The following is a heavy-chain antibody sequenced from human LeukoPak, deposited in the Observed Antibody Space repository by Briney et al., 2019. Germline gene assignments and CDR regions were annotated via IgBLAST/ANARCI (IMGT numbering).Heavy chain of an antibody. J-gene: IGHJ4*02. V-gene: IGHV3-23*01. CDR1: GFTFSSYV. CDR2: ISGSGGST. Sequence: PGGSLRLSCAASGFTFSSYVMSWVRQAPGKGLEWVSAISGSGGSTYYAGSVKGRFTISRDNSKNTLYLQVSSLRAEDTAVYRSAKGGRITAVLPFDYWGQGTLVTVSS. D-gene: IGHD6-13*01. CDR3: AKGGRITAVLPFDY.